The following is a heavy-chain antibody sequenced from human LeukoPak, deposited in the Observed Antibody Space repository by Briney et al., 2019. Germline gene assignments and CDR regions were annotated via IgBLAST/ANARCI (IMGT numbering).Heavy chain of an antibody. Sequence: GGSLRLSCAASGFTVSSNYMSWVRQAPGKGLEWVSSISSSSSYIYYADSVKGRFTISRDNAKNSLYLQMNSLRAEDTAVYYCASERGYSYGTAEYFQHWGQGTLVTVSS. CDR3: ASERGYSYGTAEYFQH. CDR2: ISSSSSYI. J-gene: IGHJ1*01. CDR1: GFTVSSNY. D-gene: IGHD5-18*01. V-gene: IGHV3-21*01.